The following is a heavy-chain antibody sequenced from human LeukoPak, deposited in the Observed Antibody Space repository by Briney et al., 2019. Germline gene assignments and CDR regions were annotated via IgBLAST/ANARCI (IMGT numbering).Heavy chain of an antibody. D-gene: IGHD3-22*01. CDR1: GGTFSSYA. J-gene: IGHJ4*02. Sequence: ASVKVSCKASGGTFSSYAISWVRQAPGQGLEWMGGIIPIFDTANYAQKFQGRVTITADESTSTAYMELSSLRSEDTAVYYCARDPRTYYYDSSGYFDYWGQGTLVTVSS. CDR3: ARDPRTYYYDSSGYFDY. CDR2: IIPIFDTA. V-gene: IGHV1-69*01.